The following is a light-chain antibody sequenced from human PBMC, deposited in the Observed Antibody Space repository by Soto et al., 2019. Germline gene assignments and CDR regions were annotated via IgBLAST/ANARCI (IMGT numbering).Light chain of an antibody. Sequence: EIVMTQSPATLSVSPGGRATLSCRASQSVSSYLAWYQQRPGQPPRLLIYRAYTRATSVPARFSGSGSGTEFPLTISSLQSEDFALYYCQQYSTWPPRYTFGQGTKLEI. CDR1: QSVSSY. J-gene: IGKJ2*01. CDR2: RAY. V-gene: IGKV3-15*01. CDR3: QQYSTWPPRYT.